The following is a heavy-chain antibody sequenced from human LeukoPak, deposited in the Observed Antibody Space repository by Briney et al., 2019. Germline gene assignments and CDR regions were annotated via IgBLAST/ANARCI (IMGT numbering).Heavy chain of an antibody. J-gene: IGHJ2*01. Sequence: PGGSLRLSCAASGFTFDDYGMSWVRQAPGKGLEWVSGINWNGAGTGYADSMKGRFTISRDNAKNSLYVQMNSLRAEDTALYYCARTLNYDSSGYHYWYFDLWGRGTLVTVSS. V-gene: IGHV3-20*04. D-gene: IGHD3-22*01. CDR2: INWNGAGT. CDR3: ARTLNYDSSGYHYWYFDL. CDR1: GFTFDDYG.